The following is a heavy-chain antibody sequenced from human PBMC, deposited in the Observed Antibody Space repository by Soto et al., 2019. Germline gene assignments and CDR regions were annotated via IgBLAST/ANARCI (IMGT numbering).Heavy chain of an antibody. CDR2: ISITGNT. D-gene: IGHD1-7*01. CDR3: EGESGENWSYEAY. J-gene: IGHJ4*02. CDR1: GDTITSFS. V-gene: IGHV4-4*07. Sequence: PSETLSLTCTVSGDTITSFSWNWIRQSAGKGLEWIGRISITGNTHYNPSLESRVTMSLDTSKNQFSLKLTSVTAADTAIYYCEGESGENWSYEAYWGQGTLVTVSS.